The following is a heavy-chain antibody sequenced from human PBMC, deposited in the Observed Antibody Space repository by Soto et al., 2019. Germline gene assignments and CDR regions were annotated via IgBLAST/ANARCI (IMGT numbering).Heavy chain of an antibody. CDR2: TYFRSKWFN. Sequence: SQTLSLTCDISGDSVSSKSAAWNWIRQSPSRGLEWLGRTYFRSKWFNDYAPSVKSRLTINPDTSKNQFSLHLSSVTPEDTAIYYCARRLFGRGSAFDSWGQGRLVTVSS. V-gene: IGHV6-1*01. D-gene: IGHD3-16*01. CDR3: ARRLFGRGSAFDS. J-gene: IGHJ4*02. CDR1: GDSVSSKSAA.